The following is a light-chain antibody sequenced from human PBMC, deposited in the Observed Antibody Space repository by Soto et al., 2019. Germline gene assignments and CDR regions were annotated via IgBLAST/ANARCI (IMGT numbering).Light chain of an antibody. CDR1: QSVSSSS. Sequence: EIVLTQSPGTLSLSPGERATLSCRASQSVSSSSLAWYQQRPGQAPKLLIYVASSRATGIPDRFSGSGSGTDFTLTISRLEPEDFAVYYCQQYGSSPVTFGQGTK. J-gene: IGKJ1*01. V-gene: IGKV3-20*01. CDR2: VAS. CDR3: QQYGSSPVT.